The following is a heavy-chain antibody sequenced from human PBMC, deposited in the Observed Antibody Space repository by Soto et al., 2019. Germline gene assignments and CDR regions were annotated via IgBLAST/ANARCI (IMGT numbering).Heavy chain of an antibody. Sequence: GGSLRLSCAASGFTFRNYAINWVRQAPGKGLEWVALISSDGNNKYYANSVKGRFTVSRDNSKNTLSLQMNSLTTEDTAVYYCARDDGPLHYWGQGSLVTVSS. J-gene: IGHJ4*02. CDR1: GFTFRNYA. D-gene: IGHD2-8*01. CDR3: ARDDGPLHY. V-gene: IGHV3-30-3*01. CDR2: ISSDGNNK.